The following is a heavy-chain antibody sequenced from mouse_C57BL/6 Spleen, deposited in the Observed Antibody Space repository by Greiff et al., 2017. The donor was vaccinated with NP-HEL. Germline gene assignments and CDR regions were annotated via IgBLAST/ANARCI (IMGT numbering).Heavy chain of an antibody. CDR1: GYAFSSSW. J-gene: IGHJ4*01. D-gene: IGHD1-1*01. CDR2: IYPGDGDT. Sequence: VQLQQSGPELVKPGASVKISCKASGYAFSSSWMNWVKQRPGKGLEWIGRIYPGDGDTNYNGKFKGKATLTADKSSSTAYMQLSSLTSEDSAVYFCARGRTTDYAMDYWGQGTSVTVSS. V-gene: IGHV1-82*01. CDR3: ARGRTTDYAMDY.